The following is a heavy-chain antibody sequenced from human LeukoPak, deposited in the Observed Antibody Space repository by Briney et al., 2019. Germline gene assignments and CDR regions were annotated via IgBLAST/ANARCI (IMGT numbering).Heavy chain of an antibody. J-gene: IGHJ4*02. V-gene: IGHV2-5*02. CDR1: GFSLSTSGVG. CDR2: IYWDDDK. Sequence: ESGPTLLKPTPTLTLTCTFPGFSLSTSGVGVGWIRQPPGKALEWLALIYWDDDKRYSPSLQSRLTISKDISKNQVVLTMTTMDPVDTATYYCSRGGSSGYNAFDYWGQGTPVTVSS. D-gene: IGHD3-22*01. CDR3: SRGGSSGYNAFDY.